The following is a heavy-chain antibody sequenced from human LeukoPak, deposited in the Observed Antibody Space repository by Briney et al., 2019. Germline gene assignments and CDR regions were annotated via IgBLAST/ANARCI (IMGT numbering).Heavy chain of an antibody. CDR1: GFTFSSYS. CDR3: ARVRKLELRY. Sequence: GGSLRLSCAASGFTFSSYSMNWVRQAPGKGRKWFSSISSSSSYIYYADSVKGRFTISRDNAKTSLCLQMNSLRAEDTAVYYCARVRKLELRYWGEGTLVTVSS. V-gene: IGHV3-21*01. J-gene: IGHJ4*02. D-gene: IGHD1-7*01. CDR2: ISSSSSYI.